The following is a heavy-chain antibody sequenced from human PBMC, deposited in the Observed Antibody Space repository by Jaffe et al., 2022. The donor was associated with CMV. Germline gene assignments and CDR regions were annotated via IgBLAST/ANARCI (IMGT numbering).Heavy chain of an antibody. D-gene: IGHD1-26*01. CDR3: ARRPPERELGNFDL. Sequence: EVQLVQSGAEVKKPGESLKISCRGSGYSFGHYWIGWVRQKPGKGLDWMGTIYPGDSDTRYSPSFQGQVTISADKSISTAYLQWSSLKASDTAMYYCARRPPERELGNFDLWGRGTLVNVSS. CDR1: GYSFGHYW. J-gene: IGHJ2*01. V-gene: IGHV5-51*01. CDR2: IYPGDSDT.